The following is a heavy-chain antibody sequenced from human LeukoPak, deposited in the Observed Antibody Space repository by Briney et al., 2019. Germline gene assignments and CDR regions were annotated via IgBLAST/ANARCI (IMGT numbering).Heavy chain of an antibody. CDR1: GYTFTGYF. CDR3: ARDERYDSSGYPFDY. CDR2: INPNSGGT. D-gene: IGHD3-22*01. J-gene: IGHJ4*02. Sequence: AASVKVSCKASGYTFTGYFMHWVRQAPGQGREWMGWINPNSGGTNYAQKFQGRVTMTRDTSISTAYIELSRLRSDDTAVYYCARDERYDSSGYPFDYWGQGTLVTVSS. V-gene: IGHV1-2*02.